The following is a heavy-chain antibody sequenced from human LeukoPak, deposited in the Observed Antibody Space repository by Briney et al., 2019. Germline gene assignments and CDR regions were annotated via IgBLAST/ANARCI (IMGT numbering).Heavy chain of an antibody. CDR3: AKDIRLVEEYYFDY. CDR1: GFTFDDYA. Sequence: GGSLRLSCAASGFTFDDYAMRWVRQAPGKGLEWVSGISWNSGSIGYADSVKGRFTISRDNAKNSLYLQMNSLRAEDTALYYCAKDIRLVEEYYFDYWGQGTLVTVSS. V-gene: IGHV3-9*01. CDR2: ISWNSGSI. J-gene: IGHJ4*02. D-gene: IGHD6-19*01.